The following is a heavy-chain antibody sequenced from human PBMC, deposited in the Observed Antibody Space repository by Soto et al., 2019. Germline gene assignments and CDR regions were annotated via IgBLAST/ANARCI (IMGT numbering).Heavy chain of an antibody. CDR1: GGTFSSYA. V-gene: IGHV1-69*10. J-gene: IGHJ4*02. Sequence: SVKVSCKASGGTFSSYAISWVRQAPGQGLEWMGGIIPILGIANYAQKFQGRVTITADKSTSTAYMELSSLRSEDTAVYYCAIYTDFQFDNWGQGALVPVSS. CDR2: IIPILGIA. CDR3: AIYTDFQFDN. D-gene: IGHD2-2*02.